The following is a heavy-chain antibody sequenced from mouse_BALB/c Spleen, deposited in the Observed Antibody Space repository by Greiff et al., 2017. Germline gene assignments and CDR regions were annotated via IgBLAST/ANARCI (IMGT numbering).Heavy chain of an antibody. V-gene: IGHV5-6-5*01. D-gene: IGHD2-1*01. CDR1: GFTFSSYA. J-gene: IGHJ4*01. Sequence: EVQLVESGGGLVKPGGSLKLSCAASGFTFSSYAMSWVRQTPEKRLEWVASISSGGSTYYPDSVKGRFTISRDNARNILYLQMSSLRSEDTAMYYCARRGYYGNYGGYYAMDYWGQGTSVTVSS. CDR3: ARRGYYGNYGGYYAMDY. CDR2: ISSGGST.